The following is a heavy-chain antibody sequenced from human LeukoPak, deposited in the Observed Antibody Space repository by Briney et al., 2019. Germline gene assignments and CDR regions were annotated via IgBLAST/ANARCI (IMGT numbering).Heavy chain of an antibody. D-gene: IGHD3-22*01. V-gene: IGHV1-18*01. CDR3: ARGSYYDSSGYYSFYYYYYYMDV. CDR1: GYTFTSYD. Sequence: ASVKVSCKASGYTFTSYDISWVRQAPGQGLEWMGWISAYNGNTNYAQKLQGRVTMTTDTSTSTAYMELRSLRSDDTAVYYCARGSYYDSSGYYSFYYYYYYMDVWGKGTTVTVSS. J-gene: IGHJ6*03. CDR2: ISAYNGNT.